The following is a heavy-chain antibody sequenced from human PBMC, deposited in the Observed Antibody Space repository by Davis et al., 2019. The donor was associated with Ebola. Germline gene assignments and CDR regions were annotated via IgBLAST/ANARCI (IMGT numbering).Heavy chain of an antibody. Sequence: GESLKISCAASGFTFSRYTMNWVRQAPGKGLEWVSGISDSGRSTYYADSVKGRFTISRDNSKNTLYQHMNNLRAEDTAVYYCATLMGLGDCSGGSCYSDYWGQGIQVTVSS. CDR3: ATLMGLGDCSGGSCYSDY. J-gene: IGHJ4*02. CDR2: ISDSGRST. D-gene: IGHD2-15*01. V-gene: IGHV3-23*01. CDR1: GFTFSRYT.